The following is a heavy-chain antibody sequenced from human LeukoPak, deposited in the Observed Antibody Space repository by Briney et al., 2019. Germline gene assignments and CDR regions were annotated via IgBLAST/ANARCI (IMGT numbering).Heavy chain of an antibody. D-gene: IGHD6-13*01. Sequence: PSETLSLTCTVSGGSISSSSYYWGWIRQPPGKGLEWIGNIFYSGSAYYNPSLKSRVTISVDTSKNQFSLKLSSVTAADTAVYYCARDRTLFGSSIPLFDPWGQGTLVTVSS. CDR1: GGSISSSSYY. CDR3: ARDRTLFGSSIPLFDP. V-gene: IGHV4-39*02. CDR2: IFYSGSA. J-gene: IGHJ5*02.